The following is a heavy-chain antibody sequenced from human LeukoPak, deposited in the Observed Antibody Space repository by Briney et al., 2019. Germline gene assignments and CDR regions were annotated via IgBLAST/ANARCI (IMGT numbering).Heavy chain of an antibody. CDR2: IYSGGST. CDR3: ASDPARDYYDSSGYFRWVDY. J-gene: IGHJ4*02. D-gene: IGHD3-22*01. CDR1: GFTVSGNY. V-gene: IGHV3-53*01. Sequence: PGGSLRLSCAASGFTVSGNYMSWVRQAPGKGLEWVSVIYSGGSTYYADSVKGRFTISRDISKNTLYLQMNSLRAEDTAVYYCASDPARDYYDSSGYFRWVDYWGQGTLVTVSS.